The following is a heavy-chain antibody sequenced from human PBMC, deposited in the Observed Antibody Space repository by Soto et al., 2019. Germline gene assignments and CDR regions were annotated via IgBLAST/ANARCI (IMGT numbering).Heavy chain of an antibody. CDR2: ISYSGST. D-gene: IGHD1-1*01. CDR3: ARVTNWNDLDY. CDR1: GGSISSYY. Sequence: VQLQESGPGLVKPSETLSLTCTVSGGSISSYYWSWIRQPPGKGLEWIGYISYSGSTNYNPSLKSRVTISVDTSKNQFSLKLSSVTAADTAVYYCARVTNWNDLDYWGQGTLVTVSS. V-gene: IGHV4-59*01. J-gene: IGHJ4*02.